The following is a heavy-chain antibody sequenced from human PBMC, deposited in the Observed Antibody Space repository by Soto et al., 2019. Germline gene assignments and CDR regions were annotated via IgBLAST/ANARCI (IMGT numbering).Heavy chain of an antibody. CDR2: IYTSASI. Sequence: SETLSLTCSVSGPDINTYSWTWIRQPAGKGLEWIGRIYTSASINYNPSLKGRVTLSVDTSTNQVSLRLASVTAADTAIYYCARDREAGYNFYYGMDVWGQGTTVTVSS. CDR1: GPDINTYS. CDR3: ARDREAGYNFYYGMDV. D-gene: IGHD6-19*01. J-gene: IGHJ6*02. V-gene: IGHV4-4*07.